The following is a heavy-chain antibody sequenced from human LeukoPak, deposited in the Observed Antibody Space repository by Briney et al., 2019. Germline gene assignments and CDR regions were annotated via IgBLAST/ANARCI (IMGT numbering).Heavy chain of an antibody. CDR2: IYHSGSA. Sequence: SETLSLTCAVSHYSISSGYSWGWIRQPPEKGLEWIGSIYHSGSASYNPSLKSRVTMSVDASKNQFSLRLSSVTAADTAVYYCARRTDIWGGYSLYCFVYWGQGTLVTVSS. V-gene: IGHV4-38-2*01. J-gene: IGHJ4*02. CDR3: ARRTDIWGGYSLYCFVY. CDR1: HYSISSGYS. D-gene: IGHD3-3*01.